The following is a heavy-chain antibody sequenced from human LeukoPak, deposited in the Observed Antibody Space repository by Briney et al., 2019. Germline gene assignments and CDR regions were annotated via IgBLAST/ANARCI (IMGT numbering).Heavy chain of an antibody. Sequence: GGSLRLSCAASGFTFSSYAMHWVRQAPGKGLEWVAVISYDGSNKYYADSVKGRFTISRDNSKNTLYLQMNSLRAEDTAVYYCARVRTMIVALDAFDIWGQGTMVTVSS. CDR2: ISYDGSNK. J-gene: IGHJ3*02. V-gene: IGHV3-30-3*01. CDR1: GFTFSSYA. D-gene: IGHD3-22*01. CDR3: ARVRTMIVALDAFDI.